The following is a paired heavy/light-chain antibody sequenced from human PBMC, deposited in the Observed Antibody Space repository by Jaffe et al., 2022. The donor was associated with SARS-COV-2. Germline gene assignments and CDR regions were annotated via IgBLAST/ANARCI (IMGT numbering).Heavy chain of an antibody. CDR1: GFTFSSYS. J-gene: IGHJ6*02. CDR3: ARDTDAGYDFWSGSYGMDV. V-gene: IGHV3-21*01. CDR2: ISSSSSYI. Sequence: EVQLVESGGGLVKPGGSLRLSCAASGFTFSSYSMNWVRQAPGKGLEWVSSISSSSSYIYYADSVKGRFTISRDNAKNSLYLQMNSLRAEDTAVYYCARDTDAGYDFWSGSYGMDVWGQGTTVTVSS. D-gene: IGHD3-3*01.
Light chain of an antibody. V-gene: IGKV1-39*01. Sequence: DIQMTQSPSSLSASVGDRVTITCRASQSISSYLNWYQQKPGKAPKLLIYAASSLQSGVPSRFSGSGSGTDFTLTISSLQPEDFATYYCQQSYSTPPVFTFGPGTKVDIK. CDR3: QQSYSTPPVFT. CDR2: AAS. J-gene: IGKJ3*01. CDR1: QSISSY.